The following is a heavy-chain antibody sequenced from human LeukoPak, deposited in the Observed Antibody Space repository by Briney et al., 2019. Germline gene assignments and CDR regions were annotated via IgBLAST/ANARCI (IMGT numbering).Heavy chain of an antibody. V-gene: IGHV3-74*01. D-gene: IGHD5-18*01. CDR3: TRGASGHSYGYWFDP. CDR2: TNSDGSST. J-gene: IGHJ5*02. Sequence: PGGSLRLSCAASGFTFRSYWMHWVRQAPGKGLVWVSRTNSDGSSTTYADSVKGRFTISRDNAKNTLYLQVNSLRAEDTAVYYCTRGASGHSYGYWFDPWGQGTLVTVSS. CDR1: GFTFRSYW.